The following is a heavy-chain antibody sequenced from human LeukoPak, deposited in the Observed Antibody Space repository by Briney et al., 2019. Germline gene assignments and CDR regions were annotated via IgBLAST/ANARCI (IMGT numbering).Heavy chain of an antibody. Sequence: GGSLRLSCAASGFTVSTNYMNWVRQTPGKGLECVSVIYSDGDTYYADSVKGRFIISGDNSKNTLYLQMNSLRAEDTAVYYCAKGLNRGLPDYWGQGTLVTVPS. CDR2: IYSDGDT. CDR1: GFTVSTNY. CDR3: AKGLNRGLPDY. D-gene: IGHD2-21*01. J-gene: IGHJ4*02. V-gene: IGHV3-53*01.